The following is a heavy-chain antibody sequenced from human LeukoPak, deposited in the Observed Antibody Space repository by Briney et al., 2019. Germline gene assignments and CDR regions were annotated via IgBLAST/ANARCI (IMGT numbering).Heavy chain of an antibody. Sequence: ASVKVSCKASGCTFTSYDINWVRQATGQGLEWMGWMNPNSGNTGYAQKFQGRVTITRNTSISTAYMELSSLRSEDTAVYYCARVSNYDFWSGGSNWFDPWGQGTLVTVSS. CDR1: GCTFTSYD. CDR2: MNPNSGNT. CDR3: ARVSNYDFWSGGSNWFDP. J-gene: IGHJ5*02. D-gene: IGHD3-3*01. V-gene: IGHV1-8*03.